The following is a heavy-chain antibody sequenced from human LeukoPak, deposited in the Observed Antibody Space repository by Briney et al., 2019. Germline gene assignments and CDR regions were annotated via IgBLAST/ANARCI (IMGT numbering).Heavy chain of an antibody. Sequence: GGSLRLSCAASGFTFDDYGMSWVRQAPGKGLEWVSGINWNGGSTGYADSVKGRFTISRDNAKNSLYLQMNSPRAEDTALYYCARGSDYYDSSAAIDYWGQGTLVTVSS. V-gene: IGHV3-20*04. CDR3: ARGSDYYDSSAAIDY. J-gene: IGHJ4*02. CDR2: INWNGGST. CDR1: GFTFDDYG. D-gene: IGHD3-22*01.